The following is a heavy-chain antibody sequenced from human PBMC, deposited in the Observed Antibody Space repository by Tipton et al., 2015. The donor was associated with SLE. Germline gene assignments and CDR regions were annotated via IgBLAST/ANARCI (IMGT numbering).Heavy chain of an antibody. CDR1: FYSFTSYG. CDR2: IRPYNGDT. D-gene: IGHD4-17*01. Sequence: QLVQSGAEVKKPGASVKVSYKASFYSFTSYGISWVRQAPGQGLEWMGWIRPYNGDTDYAQQFQGRVTMTTDTSTSTAYMELRSLRSDDTAVFYCALTSDYGDYGQLDFWGQGTLVTVFS. CDR3: ALTSDYGDYGQLDF. V-gene: IGHV1-18*01. J-gene: IGHJ4*02.